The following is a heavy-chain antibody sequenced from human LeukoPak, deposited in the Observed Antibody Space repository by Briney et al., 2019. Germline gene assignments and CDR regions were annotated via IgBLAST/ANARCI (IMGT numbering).Heavy chain of an antibody. V-gene: IGHV4-59*01. CDR2: THYSAST. D-gene: IGHD6-13*01. CDR3: ARCGSNNTRYHYIDD. Sequence: SETLSHTRTVSGGSISSYYWRWLRQPPGKGLEGGGYTHYSASTNYNPSLKRRVTISVDSSNNQFSLKVTSVTAADTAVYYCARCGSNNTRYHYIDDWGNGTTVTVSS. J-gene: IGHJ6*03. CDR1: GGSISSYY.